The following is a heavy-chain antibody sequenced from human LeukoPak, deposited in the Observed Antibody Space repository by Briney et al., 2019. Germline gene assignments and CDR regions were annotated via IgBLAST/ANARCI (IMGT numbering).Heavy chain of an antibody. D-gene: IGHD6-19*01. Sequence: TGGSLRLSCVASGFTFRSYGMSWVRQAPGKGLEWVANIKQDGSEKYYVDSVKGRFTISRDNAKNSLYLQMNSLRAEDTAVYYCASTKSSGWPHFDYWGQGTLVTVSS. J-gene: IGHJ4*02. CDR1: GFTFRSYG. CDR3: ASTKSSGWPHFDY. CDR2: IKQDGSEK. V-gene: IGHV3-7*01.